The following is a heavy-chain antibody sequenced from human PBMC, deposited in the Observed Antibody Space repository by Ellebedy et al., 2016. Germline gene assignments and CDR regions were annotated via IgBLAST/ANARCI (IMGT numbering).Heavy chain of an antibody. V-gene: IGHV4-59*02. D-gene: IGHD6-19*01. J-gene: IGHJ3*01. CDR1: GGSVSSDY. Sequence: SETLSPTCNVSGGSVSSDYWNWIRRPPGKGLEWIGYVFHTGTTNYNPSLKSRVTMSVDTSKSQFSLRLTSVTAADTAVYYCAKWNGGWYAFDVWGQGTMVTVSS. CDR2: VFHTGTT. CDR3: AKWNGGWYAFDV.